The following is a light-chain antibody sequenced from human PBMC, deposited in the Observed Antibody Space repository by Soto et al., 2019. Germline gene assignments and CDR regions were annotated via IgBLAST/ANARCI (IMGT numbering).Light chain of an antibody. CDR2: AAS. V-gene: IGKV1-9*01. CDR1: KGIRRY. Sequence: IQLTQSPSFLSASVGDRVTITCRASKGIRRYLAWYQQKPGKAPKVLIYAASTLQSGVPSRFSGSGFGTHFTLTISSLQTEDFATYYCQETDSLPITFGEGRILEI. CDR3: QETDSLPIT. J-gene: IGKJ5*01.